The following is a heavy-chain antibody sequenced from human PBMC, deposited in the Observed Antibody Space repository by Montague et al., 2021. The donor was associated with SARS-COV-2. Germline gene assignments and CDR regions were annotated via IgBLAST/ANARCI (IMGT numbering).Heavy chain of an antibody. CDR1: GGSTSTNS. V-gene: IGHV4-59*13. CDR3: ARGTRDYYDSTYSFDL. Sequence: SETLSLTCTVSGGSTSTNSWSWIRQPPGTGLEWIGYVYYSGSINYNLSLKSRVTLSIDTSKNQFSLKLSSVTAADAAVYFCARGTRDYYDSTYSFDLWGRGTLVTVSS. CDR2: VYYSGSI. J-gene: IGHJ2*01. D-gene: IGHD3-22*01.